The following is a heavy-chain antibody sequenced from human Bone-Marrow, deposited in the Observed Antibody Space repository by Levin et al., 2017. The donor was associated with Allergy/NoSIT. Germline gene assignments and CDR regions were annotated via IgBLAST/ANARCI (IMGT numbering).Heavy chain of an antibody. J-gene: IGHJ4*02. CDR3: VREEMSTTSFDY. V-gene: IGHV3-9*01. D-gene: IGHD5-24*01. CDR2: ITWNGVRV. CDR1: GFTFDDYA. Sequence: LSLTCAVSGFTFDDYAMHWVRQPPGKGLEWVSSITWNGVRVDYADSVKGRFTISRDNAKNSLFLQMNSLRPADTALYYCVREEMSTTSFDYWGQGTLVTVSS.